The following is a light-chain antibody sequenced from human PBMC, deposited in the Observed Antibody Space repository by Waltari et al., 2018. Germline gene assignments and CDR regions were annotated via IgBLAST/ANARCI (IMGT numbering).Light chain of an antibody. V-gene: IGKV1-39*01. CDR2: AAS. J-gene: IGKJ1*01. Sequence: DIQMTQSPSSLSASVGDRVTITCRASQSISSHLNWNQQKPGKAPKLLIYAASSLQSGVPSRFRGSGSGTDFTLTISSLQPEDFATYYCQQSYSTPWTFGQGTKVEIK. CDR1: QSISSH. CDR3: QQSYSTPWT.